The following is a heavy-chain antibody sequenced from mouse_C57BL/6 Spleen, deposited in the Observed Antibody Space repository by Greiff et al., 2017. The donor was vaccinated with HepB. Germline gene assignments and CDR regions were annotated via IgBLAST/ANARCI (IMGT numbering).Heavy chain of an antibody. CDR2: ISDGGSYT. V-gene: IGHV5-4*01. J-gene: IGHJ4*01. D-gene: IGHD2-4*01. CDR3: ARDLIDYDGAYYAMDY. Sequence: DVKLVESGGGLVKPGGSLKLSCAASGFTFSSYAMSWVRQTPEKRLEWVATISDGGSYTYYPDNVKGRFTISRDNAKNNLYLQMSHLKSEDTAMYYCARDLIDYDGAYYAMDYWGQGTSVTVSS. CDR1: GFTFSSYA.